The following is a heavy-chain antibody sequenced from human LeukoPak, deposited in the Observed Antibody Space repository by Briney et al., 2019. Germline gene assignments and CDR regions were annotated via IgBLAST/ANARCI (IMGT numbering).Heavy chain of an antibody. CDR3: ARETDSRGYYNDDAFDI. CDR2: IIPIFGTA. D-gene: IGHD3-22*01. Sequence: GASVKVSCKASGCIFSSYAISWVRQAPGRGLEWMGGIIPIFGTANYAQKFQGRVTITADKSTSTAYMELSSLRSEDTAVYFCARETDSRGYYNDDAFDIWGQGTRVTVSS. J-gene: IGHJ3*02. V-gene: IGHV1-69*06. CDR1: GCIFSSYA.